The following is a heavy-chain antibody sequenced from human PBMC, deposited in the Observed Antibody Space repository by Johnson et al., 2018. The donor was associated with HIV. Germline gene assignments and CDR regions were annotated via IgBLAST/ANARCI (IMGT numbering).Heavy chain of an antibody. J-gene: IGHJ3*02. CDR3: ARHKAVADAFDI. CDR1: GFTVSSNY. CDR2: FYSGSNT. V-gene: IGHV3-53*01. D-gene: IGHD6-19*01. Sequence: VLLVESGGGLIQPGGSLRLSCAVSGFTVSSNYMSWVRQAPGKGLEWVSVFYSGSNTYYADSVKGRLTISRDNSNNTLYLQMNSLRAEDTAFYYCARHKAVADAFDIWGQGTVVTVS.